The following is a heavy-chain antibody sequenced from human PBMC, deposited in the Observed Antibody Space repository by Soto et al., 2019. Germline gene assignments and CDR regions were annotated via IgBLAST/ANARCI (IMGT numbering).Heavy chain of an antibody. Sequence: SVKVSCKASGGTFSSYAISWVRQAPGQGLEWMGGIIPIFGTANYAQKFQGRVTITADESTSTAYMELSSLRSEDTVVYYCASEYCSGGSCYHPSWFDPWGQGTLVTVSS. J-gene: IGHJ5*02. CDR3: ASEYCSGGSCYHPSWFDP. CDR2: IIPIFGTA. V-gene: IGHV1-69*13. CDR1: GGTFSSYA. D-gene: IGHD2-15*01.